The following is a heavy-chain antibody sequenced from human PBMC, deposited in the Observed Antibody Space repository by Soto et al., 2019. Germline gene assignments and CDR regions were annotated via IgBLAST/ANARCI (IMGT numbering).Heavy chain of an antibody. V-gene: IGHV3-23*01. CDR1: GITFSSYA. CDR3: AKDRHCTATSCYTGGSWFDP. J-gene: IGHJ5*02. Sequence: PGGSLRLSCVVSGITFSSYAMSWVRQAPGRGLEWVSAISSSGGSTYYADSVMGRFTISRDNSKNTLYLQMNSLRAEDTAVYYCAKDRHCTATSCYTGGSWFDPRGQGTLVTVSS. CDR2: ISSSGGST. D-gene: IGHD2-2*02.